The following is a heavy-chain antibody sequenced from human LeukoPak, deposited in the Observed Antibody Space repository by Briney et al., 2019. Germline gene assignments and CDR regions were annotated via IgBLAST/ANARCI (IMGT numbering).Heavy chain of an antibody. V-gene: IGHV1-2*02. D-gene: IGHD2-2*01. Sequence: ASVKVSCKTSGYNFIDYYIHWVRQAPGQGLEWVGRIDPVSGGTHYAQKFQVRVPMTRDTSISTVYMEMSGLKSDDTALYYCARAAGPYTTSRLHYWGQGTLVTVSS. CDR3: ARAAGPYTTSRLHY. J-gene: IGHJ4*02. CDR1: GYNFIDYY. CDR2: IDPVSGGT.